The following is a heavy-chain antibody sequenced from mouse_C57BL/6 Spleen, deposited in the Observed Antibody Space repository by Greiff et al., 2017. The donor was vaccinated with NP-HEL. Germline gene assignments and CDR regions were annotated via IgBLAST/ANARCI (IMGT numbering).Heavy chain of an antibody. V-gene: IGHV14-4*01. Sequence: EVMLVESGAELVRPGASVKLSCTASGFNIKDDYMHWVKQRPEQGLEWIGWIDPENGDTEYASKFQGKATITADTSSNTAYLQLSSLTSEDTAVYYCTPYGSSFVAYWGQGTLVTVSA. CDR3: TPYGSSFVAY. CDR1: GFNIKDDY. D-gene: IGHD1-1*01. J-gene: IGHJ3*01. CDR2: IDPENGDT.